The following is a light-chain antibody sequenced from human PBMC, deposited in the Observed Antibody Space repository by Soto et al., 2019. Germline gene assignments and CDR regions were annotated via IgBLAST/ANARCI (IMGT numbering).Light chain of an antibody. CDR2: GNS. J-gene: IGLJ2*01. CDR3: QSYDSSLSGYVV. Sequence: QSVLTQPPSVSGAPGQRVTISCTGSSSNIGAGYDVHWYQQLPGTAPKLLIYGNSNRPSGVPDRFSGSKSGTSASLTITGLQDEDEADYYGQSYDSSLSGYVVFGGGTKLTVL. CDR1: SSNIGAGYD. V-gene: IGLV1-40*01.